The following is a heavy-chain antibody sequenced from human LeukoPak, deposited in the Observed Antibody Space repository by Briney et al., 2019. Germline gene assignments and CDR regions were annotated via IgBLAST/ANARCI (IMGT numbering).Heavy chain of an antibody. CDR2: ISGRDEST. CDR1: GLTFSNHA. J-gene: IGHJ4*02. V-gene: IGHV3-23*01. CDR3: AKVTGTTNY. D-gene: IGHD1-1*01. Sequence: GGSLRLSCAVSGLTFSNHALSWVRQAPGKGLEWVSAISGRDESTYYADSVKGRFTISRDNSKSTLYLQMSGLRAEDTAVYHCAKVTGTTNYWGQGTLVTVSS.